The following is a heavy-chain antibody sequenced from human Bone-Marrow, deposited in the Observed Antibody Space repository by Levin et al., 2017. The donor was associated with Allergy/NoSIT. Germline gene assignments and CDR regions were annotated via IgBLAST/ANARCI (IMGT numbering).Heavy chain of an antibody. CDR3: AKDLGYDNSGYFEV. D-gene: IGHD3-22*01. Sequence: GESLKISCVASGFTFSDYGIHWVRQVPGKGLEWVAVISYDGSNQYYADSVKGRFTISRDNSKNTLYLQMISLKTEDTALYYCAKDLGYDNSGYFEVWGQGTLVTVSS. J-gene: IGHJ4*02. CDR2: ISYDGSNQ. CDR1: GFTFSDYG. V-gene: IGHV3-30*18.